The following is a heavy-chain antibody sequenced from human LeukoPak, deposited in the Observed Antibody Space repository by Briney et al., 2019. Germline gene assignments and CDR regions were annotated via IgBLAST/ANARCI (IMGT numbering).Heavy chain of an antibody. CDR3: AKDLLAAADPFDY. D-gene: IGHD6-13*01. J-gene: IGHJ4*02. V-gene: IGHV3-30*02. CDR2: IRYDGSNK. CDR1: GFTFSSYG. Sequence: GGSLRLSCAASGFTFSSYGMHWVRQAPGRGLEWVSFIRYDGSNKYYADSVKGRFTISRDNSKNTLYLQMNSLRAEDTAVYYCAKDLLAAADPFDYWGQGTLVTVYS.